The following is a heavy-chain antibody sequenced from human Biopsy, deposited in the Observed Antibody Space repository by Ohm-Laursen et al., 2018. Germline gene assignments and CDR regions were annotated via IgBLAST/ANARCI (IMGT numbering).Heavy chain of an antibody. D-gene: IGHD4-17*01. CDR1: GFTFKNYA. CDR3: ASDLNGDPSAFDY. J-gene: IGHJ4*02. CDR2: IDSSAAST. Sequence: SLRLSCAASGFTFKNYAMNWVRQAPGKGLDWVSRIDSSAASTFYADSVKGRFTISRDNSKNTLFLQMNSLRAADTAIYYCASDLNGDPSAFDYWGQGTPVTVSS. V-gene: IGHV3-23*01.